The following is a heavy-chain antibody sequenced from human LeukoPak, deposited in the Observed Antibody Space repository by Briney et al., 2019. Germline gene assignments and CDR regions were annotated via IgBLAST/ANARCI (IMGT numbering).Heavy chain of an antibody. V-gene: IGHV1-69*13. CDR1: GGTFSSYA. CDR3: ARGSVVVAATTWFDP. D-gene: IGHD2-15*01. CDR2: IIPIFGTA. Sequence: SVKVSCKASGGTFSSYAISWVRQAPGQGLEWMGGIIPIFGTANYAQKFQGRVTITADESTSTAFMELSSLRSEDTAVYYCARGSVVVAATTWFDPWGQGTLVTVSS. J-gene: IGHJ5*02.